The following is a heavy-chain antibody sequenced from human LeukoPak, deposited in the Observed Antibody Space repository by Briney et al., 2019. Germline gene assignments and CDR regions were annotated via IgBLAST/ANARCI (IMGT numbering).Heavy chain of an antibody. Sequence: PSETLSLTCTVSGGSISSYYWSWIRQPAGKGLEWIGRIYTSGSTNYNPSLKSRVTMSVDTSKNQFSLKLSSVTAADTAVYYCAREFIVVVPAASYYYYYYMDVWGKGTTVTVSS. J-gene: IGHJ6*03. CDR3: AREFIVVVPAASYYYYYYMDV. V-gene: IGHV4-4*07. CDR2: IYTSGST. D-gene: IGHD2-2*01. CDR1: GGSISSYY.